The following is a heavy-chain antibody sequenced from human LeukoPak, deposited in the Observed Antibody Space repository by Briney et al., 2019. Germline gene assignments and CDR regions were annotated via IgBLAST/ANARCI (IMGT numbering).Heavy chain of an antibody. D-gene: IGHD2/OR15-2a*01. V-gene: IGHV4-59*01. CDR1: GGSISRYY. CDR2: LYYSGST. CDR3: ARGEYMTSPDY. J-gene: IGHJ4*02. Sequence: SETPSLTCTVSGGSISRYYWNWIRQPPGKGLEWIGYLYYSGSTTYNSSLKSRVTISVDRSKNQFSLKLSSVTAADTAVYYCARGEYMTSPDYWGQGTLVAVSS.